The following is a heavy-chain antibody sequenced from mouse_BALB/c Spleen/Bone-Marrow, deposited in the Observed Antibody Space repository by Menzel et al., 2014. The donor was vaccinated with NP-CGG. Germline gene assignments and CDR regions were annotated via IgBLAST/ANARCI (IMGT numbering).Heavy chain of an antibody. D-gene: IGHD1-2*01. J-gene: IGHJ4*01. V-gene: IGHV3-2*02. CDR1: GNSITSDYA. Sequence: EVQLQQSGPGLVNPSQCLSLTCTVTGNSITSDYAWNWIRQFQGIKLEWMAYISYSSSTNYNPSLKSRISIIRDTSKNQFFLQLNSVTAEDTATYYCARWDYGDYAMDYWGQGTSVTVSS. CDR3: ARWDYGDYAMDY. CDR2: ISYSSST.